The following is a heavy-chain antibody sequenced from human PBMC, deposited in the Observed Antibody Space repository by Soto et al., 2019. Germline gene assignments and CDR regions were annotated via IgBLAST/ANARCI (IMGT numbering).Heavy chain of an antibody. V-gene: IGHV1-18*04. Sequence: RASVKVSCKASGYTFTSYGISWVRQAPGQGLEWMGWISAYNGNTNYAQKLQGRVTMTTDTSTSTAYMELRSLRSDDTAVYYCARASGCSYGYYYYGMDVWGQGTTVTVSS. D-gene: IGHD5-18*01. J-gene: IGHJ6*02. CDR1: GYTFTSYG. CDR2: ISAYNGNT. CDR3: ARASGCSYGYYYYGMDV.